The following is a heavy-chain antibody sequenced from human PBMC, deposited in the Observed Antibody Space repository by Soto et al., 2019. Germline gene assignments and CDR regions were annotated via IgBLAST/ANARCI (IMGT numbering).Heavy chain of an antibody. CDR3: AKSIVGAIRSGMDV. V-gene: IGHV3-30*18. CDR1: GFTFSSYG. J-gene: IGHJ6*02. CDR2: ISYDGSNK. Sequence: QVQLVESGGGVVQPGRSLRLSCAASGFTFSSYGMHWVRQAPGKGQEWVAVISYDGSNKYYADSVKVQFTIAREHSKITLYLHMNSLRADNTAGYCCAKSIVGAIRSGMDVWGQWTEVTVSS. D-gene: IGHD1-26*01.